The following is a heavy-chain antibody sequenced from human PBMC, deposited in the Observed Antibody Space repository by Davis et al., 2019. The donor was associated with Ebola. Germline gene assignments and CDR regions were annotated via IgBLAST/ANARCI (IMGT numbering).Heavy chain of an antibody. CDR3: ARRRGTYPDWYLDL. Sequence: SETLSLTCNVSGGPIGGDFWSWVRQPPGKGLEWMGYVSHTGSTKTNYNPSLKSRLTMAVDTSRNQLSVHLASLTAADTAIYYCARRRGTYPDWYLDLWGRGTLVTISS. CDR2: VSHTGSTKT. J-gene: IGHJ2*01. CDR1: GGPIGGDF. V-gene: IGHV4-59*08.